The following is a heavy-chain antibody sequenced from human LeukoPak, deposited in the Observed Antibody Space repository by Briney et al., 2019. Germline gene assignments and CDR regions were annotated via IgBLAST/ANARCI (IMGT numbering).Heavy chain of an antibody. J-gene: IGHJ6*02. V-gene: IGHV3-23*01. Sequence: PGGSLRLSCAASGFTFSSYAMSWVRQAPGKGLEWVSGISGSGGSTYYADSVKGRFTISRDNSKNTLYLQMNSLRAEDTAVYYCAKDQKKGYYYYGMDVWGQGTMVTVSS. CDR2: ISGSGGST. CDR1: GFTFSSYA. CDR3: AKDQKKGYYYYGMDV.